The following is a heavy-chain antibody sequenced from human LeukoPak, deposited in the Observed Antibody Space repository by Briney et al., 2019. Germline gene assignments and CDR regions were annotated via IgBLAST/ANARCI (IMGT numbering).Heavy chain of an antibody. CDR2: IYYSGST. CDR1: GGSISSSSYY. J-gene: IGHJ2*01. D-gene: IGHD3-22*01. Sequence: SETLSLTCTVSGGSISSSSYYWGWIRQPPGKGLEWIGSIYYSGSTYYNPSLKSRVTISLDTSKNQFSLKLSSVTAADTAVYYCAMSYYYDSSGYPWYFDLWGRGTLVTVSS. V-gene: IGHV4-39*01. CDR3: AMSYYYDSSGYPWYFDL.